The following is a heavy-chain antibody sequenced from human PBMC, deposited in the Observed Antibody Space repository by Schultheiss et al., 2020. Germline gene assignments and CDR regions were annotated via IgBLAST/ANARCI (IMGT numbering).Heavy chain of an antibody. CDR3: ARDREDIAAPLDY. Sequence: GGSLRLSCAASGFTFSSYAMHWVRQAPGKGLEWVAVISYDGSNKYYADSVKGRFTISRDNSKNTLYLQMNSLRAEDTAVYYCARDREDIAAPLDYWGQGTLVTVSS. CDR2: ISYDGSNK. D-gene: IGHD6-6*01. J-gene: IGHJ4*02. V-gene: IGHV3-30-3*01. CDR1: GFTFSSYA.